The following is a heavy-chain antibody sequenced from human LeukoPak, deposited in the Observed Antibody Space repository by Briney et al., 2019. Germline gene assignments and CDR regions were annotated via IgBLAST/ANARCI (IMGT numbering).Heavy chain of an antibody. J-gene: IGHJ4*02. Sequence: GGSLRLSCAASGFTVSSNYMSWVRQAPGKGLEWVSVIYSGGSTYYADSVKGRFTISRDNSKNTLYLQMNSLRAEDTAVYYCAREADYYDSSGYYPLDYWGQGTLVTVSS. CDR2: IYSGGST. CDR1: GFTVSSNY. D-gene: IGHD3-22*01. CDR3: AREADYYDSSGYYPLDY. V-gene: IGHV3-53*01.